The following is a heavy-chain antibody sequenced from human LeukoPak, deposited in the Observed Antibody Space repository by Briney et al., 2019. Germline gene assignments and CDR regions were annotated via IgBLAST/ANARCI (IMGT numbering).Heavy chain of an antibody. CDR2: IIPILGIA. J-gene: IGHJ5*02. V-gene: IGHV1-69*04. D-gene: IGHD6-13*01. CDR1: GGTFSRYA. Sequence: VASVKVSCKASGGTFSRYAISWVRQAPGQGLEWMGRIIPILGIANYAQKFQGRVTITAVKSTSTAYMELSSLRSEDTAVYYCARGGIAAAGTNWFDPWGQGTLVTVSS. CDR3: ARGGIAAAGTNWFDP.